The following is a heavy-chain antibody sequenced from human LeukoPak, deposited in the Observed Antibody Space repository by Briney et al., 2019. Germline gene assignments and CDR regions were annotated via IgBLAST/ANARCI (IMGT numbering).Heavy chain of an antibody. D-gene: IGHD6-19*01. Sequence: GGSLRLSCAASGFTFSSYAMSWVRQAPGKGLEWVSAISGSGGSTYYADSVKGRFTISRDNAKNSLYLQMNSLRAEDTAVYYCARDGIAVAGTGRYFDYWGQGTLVTVSS. CDR2: ISGSGGST. CDR3: ARDGIAVAGTGRYFDY. V-gene: IGHV3-23*01. CDR1: GFTFSSYA. J-gene: IGHJ4*02.